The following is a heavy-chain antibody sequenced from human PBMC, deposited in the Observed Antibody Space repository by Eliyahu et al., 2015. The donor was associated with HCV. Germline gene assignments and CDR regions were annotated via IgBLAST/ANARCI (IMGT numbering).Heavy chain of an antibody. CDR3: AAGDDYYDSSGYLADY. V-gene: IGHV5-51*01. CDR1: GYSFTXYW. D-gene: IGHD3-22*01. Sequence: EVQLVQSGAEVKKPGESLKISCKGSGYSFTXYWIGWVRQMPGKGLEWMGIIYPGDSDTRYSPSFQGQVTISADKSISTAYLQWSSLKASDTAMYYCAAGDDYYDSSGYLADYWGQGTLVTVSS. CDR2: IYPGDSDT. J-gene: IGHJ4*02.